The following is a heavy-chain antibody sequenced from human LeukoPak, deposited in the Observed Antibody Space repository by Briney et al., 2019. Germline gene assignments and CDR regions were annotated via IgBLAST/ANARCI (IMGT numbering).Heavy chain of an antibody. CDR2: IVGSSSNI. CDR1: GFSFSTYS. CDR3: ARVNDYGDSHNWFDP. D-gene: IGHD4-17*01. J-gene: IGHJ5*02. V-gene: IGHV3-21*04. Sequence: GGSLRLSCTASGFSFSTYSMNWVRQAPGKGLEWVSYIVGSSSNIYYADSVKGRFTISRDNAKNSLYLQMDSLRAEDTAVYYCARVNDYGDSHNWFDPWGQGTLVTVSS.